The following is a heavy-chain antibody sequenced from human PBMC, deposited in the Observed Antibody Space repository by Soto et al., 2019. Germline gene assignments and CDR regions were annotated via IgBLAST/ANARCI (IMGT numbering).Heavy chain of an antibody. CDR3: ARDQGMATISFDY. V-gene: IGHV3-7*01. CDR1: GFTFSSYW. CDR2: IKQDGSEK. Sequence: LRLSCAASGFTFSSYWMSWVRQAPGKGLEWVANIKQDGSEKYYVDSVKGRFTISRDNAKNSLYLQMNSLRAEDTAVYYCARDQGMATISFDYWGQGTLVTVSS. D-gene: IGHD5-12*01. J-gene: IGHJ4*02.